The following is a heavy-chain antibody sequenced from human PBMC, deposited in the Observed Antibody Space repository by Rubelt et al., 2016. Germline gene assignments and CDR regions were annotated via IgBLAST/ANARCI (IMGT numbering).Heavy chain of an antibody. Sequence: GKGLEWIGSIYHSGSTYYNPSLKSRVTISVDTSKTQFSLRLSSVTAADTAVYYCARVQLAPAGFSNWFDPWGQGTLVTVSS. V-gene: IGHV4-38-2*02. J-gene: IGHJ5*02. CDR2: IYHSGST. D-gene: IGHD5-24*01. CDR3: ARVQLAPAGFSNWFDP.